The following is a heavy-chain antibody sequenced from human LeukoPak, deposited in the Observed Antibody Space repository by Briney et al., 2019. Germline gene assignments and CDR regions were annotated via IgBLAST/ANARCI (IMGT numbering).Heavy chain of an antibody. D-gene: IGHD6-13*01. CDR2: ISGGGSTI. CDR3: ASTSYSSSWYVRVGLAFDI. CDR1: GFTFSSYE. Sequence: GGSLRLSCAASGFTFSSYEMDWVRQAPGKGLEWVSYISGGGSTIYYADSVKGRFTISRDNAKNSLFLQMNSLRAEDTAVYYCASTSYSSSWYVRVGLAFDIWGQGTMVTVSS. V-gene: IGHV3-48*03. J-gene: IGHJ3*02.